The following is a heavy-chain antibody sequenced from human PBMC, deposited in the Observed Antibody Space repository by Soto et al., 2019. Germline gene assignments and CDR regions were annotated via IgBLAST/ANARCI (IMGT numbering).Heavy chain of an antibody. D-gene: IGHD3-22*01. CDR2: IYTIGSP. CDR1: GGSISSGGYY. V-gene: IGHV4-31*03. Sequence: QVQLQESGPGLVKPSQTLSLTCSVSGGSISSGGYYWSWIRQHPGKGLEWIGYIYTIGSPYYNPTLRSRVSISIDTSKNQFSLKLRSVTAADTAVYYCARVPFYYDSSEFSSWGQGTLVTVSS. CDR3: ARVPFYYDSSEFSS. J-gene: IGHJ4*02.